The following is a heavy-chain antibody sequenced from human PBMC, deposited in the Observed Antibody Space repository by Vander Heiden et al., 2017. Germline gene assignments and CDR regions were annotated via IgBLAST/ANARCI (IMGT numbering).Heavy chain of an antibody. CDR1: GFTFRGYG. J-gene: IGHJ4*02. CDR3: ARDRAVIEGQWLVDH. D-gene: IGHD6-19*01. V-gene: IGHV3-33*01. CDR2: IWYDGINK. Sequence: QVQLVESGGGVVQPGRSLRLSCAASGFTFRGYGMHWVRQAPGKGLEWVALIWYDGINKYYADSVKGRFTISRDNSKNTLYLQMNSLRAEDTAVYYCARDRAVIEGQWLVDHWGQGTLVTVSS.